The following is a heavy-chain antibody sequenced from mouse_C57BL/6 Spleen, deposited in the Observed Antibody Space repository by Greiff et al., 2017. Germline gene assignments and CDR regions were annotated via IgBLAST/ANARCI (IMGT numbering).Heavy chain of an antibody. J-gene: IGHJ3*01. CDR2: INPANGNT. Sequence: EVKLQESVAELVRPGASVKLSCTASGFNIKNTYMHWVKQRPEQGLEWIGRINPANGNTKYDPKFQGKATLTADTSSNTAYLQLSSLTSEDTAIYYCANDYGSSWFAYWGQGTLVTVSA. V-gene: IGHV14-3*01. D-gene: IGHD1-1*01. CDR1: GFNIKNTY. CDR3: ANDYGSSWFAY.